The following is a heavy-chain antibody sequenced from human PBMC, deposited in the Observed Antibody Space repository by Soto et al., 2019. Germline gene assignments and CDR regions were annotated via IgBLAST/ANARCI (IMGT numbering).Heavy chain of an antibody. Sequence: GGSLRLSCAASGFTFSSYSMNWVRQAPGKGLEWVSYISSSSSTIYYADSVKGRFTISRDNAKNSLYLQMNSLRDEDTAVYYCAREVTYSGYDGDAFDIWGQGTMVTVSS. CDR1: GFTFSSYS. CDR2: ISSSSSTI. V-gene: IGHV3-48*02. CDR3: AREVTYSGYDGDAFDI. J-gene: IGHJ3*02. D-gene: IGHD5-12*01.